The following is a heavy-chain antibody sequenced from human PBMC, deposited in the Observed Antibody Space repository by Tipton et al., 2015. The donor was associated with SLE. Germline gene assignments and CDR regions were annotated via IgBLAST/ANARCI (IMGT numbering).Heavy chain of an antibody. CDR1: GGSSSGYY. D-gene: IGHD6-6*01. CDR2: IYYTGTT. Sequence: TLSLTCAVYGGSSSGYYWSWIRHHPEKGLEWIGYIYYTGTTYYNRSLQSRVSISVDTSKNQFSLRLNSVTAADTAMYYCARASPIPARYFYYYMDVWGKGARVTVSS. CDR3: ARASPIPARYFYYYMDV. J-gene: IGHJ6*03. V-gene: IGHV4-31*11.